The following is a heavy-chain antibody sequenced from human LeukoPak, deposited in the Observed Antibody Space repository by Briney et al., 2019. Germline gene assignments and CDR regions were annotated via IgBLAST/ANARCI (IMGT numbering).Heavy chain of an antibody. V-gene: IGHV4-39*07. CDR3: ARGGSSSSYWGLDY. CDR2: IYHSGST. J-gene: IGHJ4*02. Sequence: SETLSLTCTVSGGSISSSSYCWGWIRQPPGKGLEWIGSIYHSGSTYYNPSLKSRVTISVDTSKNQFSLKLSSVTAADTAVYYCARGGSSSSYWGLDYWGQGTLVTVSS. CDR1: GGSISSSSYC. D-gene: IGHD6-6*01.